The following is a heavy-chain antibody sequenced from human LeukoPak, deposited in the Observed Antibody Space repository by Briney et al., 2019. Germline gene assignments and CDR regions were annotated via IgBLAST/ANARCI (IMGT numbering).Heavy chain of an antibody. CDR1: GFTFSSYW. V-gene: IGHV3-7*01. CDR2: IKQDGSEK. D-gene: IGHD1-26*01. Sequence: GGSLRLSCAASGFTFSSYWMSWARQAPGKGLEWVANIKQDGSEKYYVDSVKGRFTISRDNAKNSLYLQMNSLRAEDTAVYYCARIRHSGSYYGTFDYWGQGTLVTVSS. J-gene: IGHJ4*02. CDR3: ARIRHSGSYYGTFDY.